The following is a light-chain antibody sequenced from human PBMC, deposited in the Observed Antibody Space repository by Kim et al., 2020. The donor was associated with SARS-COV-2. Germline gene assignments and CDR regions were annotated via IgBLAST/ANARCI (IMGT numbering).Light chain of an antibody. CDR3: QVWDSSSEHVV. CDR2: YDS. CDR1: NIGSKS. V-gene: IGLV3-21*04. J-gene: IGLJ2*01. Sequence: SYELTQPPSVSVAPGKTARITCGGNNIGSKSVHWYQQKPGQAPVLVIYYDSDRPSGIPERFSGSNSGNTATLTISRVEAGDEADSYCQVWDSSSEHVVFG.